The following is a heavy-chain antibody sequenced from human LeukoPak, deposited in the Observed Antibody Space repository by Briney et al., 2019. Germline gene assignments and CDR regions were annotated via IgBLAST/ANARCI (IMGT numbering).Heavy chain of an antibody. CDR3: ARVATGAKPFDP. CDR2: VSNSGST. V-gene: IGHV4-59*02. J-gene: IGHJ5*02. D-gene: IGHD1-7*01. Sequence: SETLSLTCTVSGASVSNYYWSWIRQPPEKELEWTGYVSNSGSTDYHPSLKSRVTISVDTSKNLFSLKLSSVTAADTAVYYCARVATGAKPFDPCGQGTLVTVSS. CDR1: GASVSNYY.